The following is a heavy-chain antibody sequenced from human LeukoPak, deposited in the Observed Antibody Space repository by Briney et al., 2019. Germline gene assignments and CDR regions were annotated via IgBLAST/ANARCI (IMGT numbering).Heavy chain of an antibody. CDR2: ISYDGSNK. Sequence: PGGSLRLSCAASGFXFSSYAMHWVRQAPGKGLEWVAVISYDGSNKYYADSVKGRFTISRDNSKNTLYPQMNSLRAEDTAVYYCASITMVRGVPFRGPIDYWGQGTLVTVSS. V-gene: IGHV3-30-3*01. J-gene: IGHJ4*02. CDR3: ASITMVRGVPFRGPIDY. D-gene: IGHD3-10*01. CDR1: GFXFSSYA.